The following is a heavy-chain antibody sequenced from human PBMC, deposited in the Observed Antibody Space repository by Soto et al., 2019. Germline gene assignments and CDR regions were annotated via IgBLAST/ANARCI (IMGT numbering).Heavy chain of an antibody. CDR1: GFTFSSYA. J-gene: IGHJ4*02. V-gene: IGHV3-23*01. CDR2: ITGGGAST. D-gene: IGHD6-25*01. CDR3: AKGSASGSPYYFDY. Sequence: GGSLRLSCAASGFTFSSYAMSWVRQAPGKGLEWVSAITGGGASTWSADSVKGRFTISRDNSKNTLYLQMDSLRAEDTALYYCAKGSASGSPYYFDYWGQGTLVTVSS.